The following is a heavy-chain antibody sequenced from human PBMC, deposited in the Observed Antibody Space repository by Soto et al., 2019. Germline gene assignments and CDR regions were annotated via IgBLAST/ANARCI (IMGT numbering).Heavy chain of an antibody. D-gene: IGHD4-17*01. CDR2: ISAYNGNT. Sequence: QVQLVQSGAEVKKPGASVKVSCKASGYTFTSYGISWVRQAPGQALEWMGWISAYNGNTNYAQKLQGRVTMTTDTSTSTAYMELRSLRSDDTAVYYFASNYGDYYYYGMDVWGQGTTVTVSS. CDR3: ASNYGDYYYYGMDV. CDR1: GYTFTSYG. V-gene: IGHV1-18*01. J-gene: IGHJ6*02.